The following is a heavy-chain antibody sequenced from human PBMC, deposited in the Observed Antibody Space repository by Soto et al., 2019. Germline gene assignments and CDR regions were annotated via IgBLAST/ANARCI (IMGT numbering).Heavy chain of an antibody. D-gene: IGHD3-3*01. CDR3: AREIFGVIISGGRDAFAI. CDR2: IIPIFGTA. V-gene: IGHV1-69*13. Sequence: ASVKVSCKASGGTFSTYAISWVRQAPGQGLEWMGGIIPIFGTAKYAQKFQGRVTITADESTSTAYMELSSLRSEDTAVYYCAREIFGVIISGGRDAFAIWGKGTMVTVSS. J-gene: IGHJ3*02. CDR1: GGTFSTYA.